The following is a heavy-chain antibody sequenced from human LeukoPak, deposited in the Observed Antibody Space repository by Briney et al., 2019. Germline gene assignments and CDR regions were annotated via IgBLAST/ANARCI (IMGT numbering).Heavy chain of an antibody. CDR3: ARDPIAAAGTRWFDP. CDR1: GGTFSSYA. D-gene: IGHD6-13*01. J-gene: IGHJ5*02. Sequence: SVKVSCKASGGTFSSYAISWVRQAPGQGLEWMGRIIPILGIANCAQKFQGRVTITADKSTSTAYMELSSLRSEDTAVYYCARDPIAAAGTRWFDPWGQGTLVTVSS. CDR2: IIPILGIA. V-gene: IGHV1-69*04.